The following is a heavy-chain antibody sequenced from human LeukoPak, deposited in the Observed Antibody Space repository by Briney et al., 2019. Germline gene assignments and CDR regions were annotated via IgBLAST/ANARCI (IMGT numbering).Heavy chain of an antibody. Sequence: PGGSLRLSCAASGFTFSSYDMNWVRQAPGKGLEWVSTISGSGGSTYYADSVKGRFTISRDNSKNTLYLQMNSLRAEDTAVYYCAKVIGLRRGELRAMIDDAFDIWGQGTMVTVSS. CDR3: AKVIGLRRGELRAMIDDAFDI. CDR2: ISGSGGST. CDR1: GFTFSSYD. D-gene: IGHD3-22*01. J-gene: IGHJ3*02. V-gene: IGHV3-23*01.